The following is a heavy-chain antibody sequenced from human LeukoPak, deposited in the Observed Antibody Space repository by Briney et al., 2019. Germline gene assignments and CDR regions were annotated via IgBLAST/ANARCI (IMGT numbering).Heavy chain of an antibody. Sequence: ASVTVSCKASGYTFTSYGISWVRQAPGQGLEWMGWISAYNGDTNYAQKLQGRVTMTTDTSTSTAYMELRSLRSDDTAVYYCARDREWFGELSHWGQGTLVTVSS. D-gene: IGHD3-10*01. CDR3: ARDREWFGELSH. V-gene: IGHV1-18*01. CDR2: ISAYNGDT. J-gene: IGHJ4*02. CDR1: GYTFTSYG.